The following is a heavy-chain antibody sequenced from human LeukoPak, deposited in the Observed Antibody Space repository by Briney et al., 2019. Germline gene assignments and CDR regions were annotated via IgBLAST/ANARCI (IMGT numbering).Heavy chain of an antibody. CDR3: TTARGIHVLRFLEWSDQEDFDY. J-gene: IGHJ4*02. Sequence: ASVKVSCKASGYTLTDYYIHWVRQAPGQGLEWMGWINPNSGGTNYAQKSQGRVTMTRDTSISTAYMELSRLRSDDTAVYYCTTARGIHVLRFLEWSDQEDFDYWGQGTLVTVSS. V-gene: IGHV1-2*02. D-gene: IGHD3-3*01. CDR2: INPNSGGT. CDR1: GYTLTDYY.